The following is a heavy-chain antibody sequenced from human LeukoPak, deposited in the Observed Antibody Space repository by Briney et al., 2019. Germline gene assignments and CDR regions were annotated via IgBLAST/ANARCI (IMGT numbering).Heavy chain of an antibody. J-gene: IGHJ4*02. CDR1: GITLSNYG. D-gene: IGHD3-22*01. CDR3: AKRGVVIRVILVGFHKEAYYFDS. V-gene: IGHV3-23*01. Sequence: PGGSLRLSCAVSGITLSNYGMSWVRQAPGKGLEWVAGISGSGGETKYADSVKGRFTISRDNPKNTLYLQMNSPRAEDTAVYFCAKRGVVIRVILVGFHKEAYYFDSWGQGALVTVSS. CDR2: ISGSGGET.